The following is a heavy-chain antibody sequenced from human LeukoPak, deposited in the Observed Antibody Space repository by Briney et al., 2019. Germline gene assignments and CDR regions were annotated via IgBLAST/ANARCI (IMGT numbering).Heavy chain of an antibody. J-gene: IGHJ3*02. CDR1: GYTFTGYY. Sequence: GASVKVSCKASGYTFTGYYMHWVRQAPGQGLEWMGWINPNSGGTNYAQKLQGWVTMTRDTSISTAYMELSRLRSDDTAVYYCAYSSGFIESAFDIWGQGTMVTVSS. CDR2: INPNSGGT. CDR3: AYSSGFIESAFDI. V-gene: IGHV1-2*04. D-gene: IGHD3-22*01.